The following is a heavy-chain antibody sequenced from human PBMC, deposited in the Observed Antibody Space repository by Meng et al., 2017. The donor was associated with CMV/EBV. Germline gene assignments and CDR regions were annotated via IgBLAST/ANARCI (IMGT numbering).Heavy chain of an antibody. J-gene: IGHJ5*02. V-gene: IGHV4-59*12. Sequence: GSLRLSCTVSGGSISSYYWSWIRQPPGKGLEWIGYIYYSGSTSYNPSLKSRVTISVDTSKNQFSLKLSSVTAADTAVYYCARGNHDYGERKGRCWFDPWGQGTLVTVSS. CDR3: ARGNHDYGERKGRCWFDP. D-gene: IGHD4-17*01. CDR1: GGSISSYY. CDR2: IYYSGST.